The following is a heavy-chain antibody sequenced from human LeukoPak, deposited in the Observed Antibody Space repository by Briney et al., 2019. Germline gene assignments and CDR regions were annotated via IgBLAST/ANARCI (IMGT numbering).Heavy chain of an antibody. Sequence: SETLSLTCTVSGGSISSYYWSWIRQPPGKGLEWIGYIYYSGSTNYNPSLKSRVTISVDTSKNQFSLKLSSVTAADTAVHYCARHENSGWFDPWGQGTLVTVSS. CDR3: ARHENSGWFDP. V-gene: IGHV4-59*01. CDR1: GGSISSYY. J-gene: IGHJ5*02. D-gene: IGHD4-23*01. CDR2: IYYSGST.